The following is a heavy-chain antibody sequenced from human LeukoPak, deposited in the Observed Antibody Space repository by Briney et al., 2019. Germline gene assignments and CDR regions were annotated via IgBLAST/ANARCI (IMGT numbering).Heavy chain of an antibody. Sequence: PSETLSLPCTVSGGSISSYYWSWIRQPAGKGLEWIGRIYTSGNTYYNASLKSQVSISIDTSKNQFSLKLTSVTAADTAVYYCARQTGSGLFILPGGQGTLVTVSS. CDR3: ARQTGSGLFILP. J-gene: IGHJ4*02. CDR2: IYTSGNT. V-gene: IGHV4-4*07. D-gene: IGHD3/OR15-3a*01. CDR1: GGSISSYY.